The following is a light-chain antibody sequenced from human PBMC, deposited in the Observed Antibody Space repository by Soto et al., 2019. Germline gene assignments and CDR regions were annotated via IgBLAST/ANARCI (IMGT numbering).Light chain of an antibody. V-gene: IGKV1-33*01. J-gene: IGKJ4*01. CDR3: QQYDNLPLT. CDR2: DAS. Sequence: DIQMTQSPSSLSASVGDRVTITCQASQDISNYLNWYQQKPGKAPKLLIYDASSLETGVPSRFSGSGSGTDFTFTISSLQPEDIATYSCQQYDNLPLTFGGGTKVDIK. CDR1: QDISNY.